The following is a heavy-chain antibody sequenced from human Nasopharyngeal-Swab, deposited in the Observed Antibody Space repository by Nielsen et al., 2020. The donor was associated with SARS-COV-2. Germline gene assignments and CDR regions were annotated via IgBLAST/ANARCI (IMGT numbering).Heavy chain of an antibody. J-gene: IGHJ4*02. CDR3: VKHQGSSSDQ. CDR2: IDNDGTIT. CDR1: GFTFRRYW. V-gene: IGHV3-74*01. Sequence: GESLKISCAASGFTFRRYWMHWVRQAPGKGLEWVARIDNDGTITNHADSVRGRFTISRDNAKNTLYLQMNSLRVEDTAVYYCVKHQGSSSDQWGQGTLVTVSS.